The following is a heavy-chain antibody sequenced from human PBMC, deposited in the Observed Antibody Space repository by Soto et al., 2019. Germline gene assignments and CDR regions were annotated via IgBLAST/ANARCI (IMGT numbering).Heavy chain of an antibody. D-gene: IGHD6-13*01. CDR3: ARGIGQQLPPLD. CDR2: IYYSGNT. Sequence: QVQLQESGPGLVKPSETLSLTCTVSGVSISSYYWSWIRQPPGKGLEWIGYIYYSGNTNYNPSLKSRVTISRDASKNQFSLELSSVTAADSAVYFCARGIGQQLPPLDWGQGTLVTVSS. V-gene: IGHV4-59*01. J-gene: IGHJ4*02. CDR1: GVSISSYY.